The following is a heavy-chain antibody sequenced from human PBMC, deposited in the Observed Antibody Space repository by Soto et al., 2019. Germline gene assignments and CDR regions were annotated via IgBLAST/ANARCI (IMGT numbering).Heavy chain of an antibody. CDR2: INRDGSEK. D-gene: IGHD5-12*01. CDR1: GFTSSSHW. V-gene: IGHV3-7*01. Sequence: QPGGSLRLSCTASGFTSSSHWMSWVRQAPGKGLEWVANINRDGSEKYYVDSVKGRFTISRDNARNSLYLQMNSLRAEDTAVYYCAKGWLDFWGQGTLVTVSS. CDR3: AKGWLDF. J-gene: IGHJ4*02.